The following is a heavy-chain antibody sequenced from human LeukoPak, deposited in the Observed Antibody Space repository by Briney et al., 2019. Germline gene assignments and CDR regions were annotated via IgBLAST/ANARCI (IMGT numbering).Heavy chain of an antibody. Sequence: GGFLRLSCAASGFTFSSYAMSWVRQAPGKGLEWVSAISGRSGSTYYADSVKGRFTISRDNSKNTLYLQMSSLRAEDTAVYYCAKFDGVQLWSPSYYYYMDVWGKGTTVTVSS. CDR1: GFTFSSYA. D-gene: IGHD5-18*01. CDR3: AKFDGVQLWSPSYYYYMDV. V-gene: IGHV3-23*01. J-gene: IGHJ6*03. CDR2: ISGRSGST.